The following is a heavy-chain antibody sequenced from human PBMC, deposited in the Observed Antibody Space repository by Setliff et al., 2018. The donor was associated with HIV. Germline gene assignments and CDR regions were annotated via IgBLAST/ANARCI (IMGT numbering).Heavy chain of an antibody. D-gene: IGHD2-2*01. CDR1: KYTLIDYY. V-gene: IGHV1-2*02. CDR2: INPNGGGV. J-gene: IGHJ4*02. CDR3: ARLPLRASVSPDY. Sequence: GASVKVSCKASKYTLIDYYMHWVRQAPGQGLEWMGWINPNGGGVNYAQKFQPRVTMTRDPSITTVYFELNDLISDDTAVYYCARLPLRASVSPDYWGQGTLVTVSS.